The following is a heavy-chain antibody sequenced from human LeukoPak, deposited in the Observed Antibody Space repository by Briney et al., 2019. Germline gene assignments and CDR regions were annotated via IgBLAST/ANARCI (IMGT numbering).Heavy chain of an antibody. CDR3: ARVSVNSGFDY. CDR1: GYSISSGYY. CDR2: IYHSGST. J-gene: IGHJ4*02. D-gene: IGHD3-10*01. Sequence: SETLSLTCTVSGYSISSGYYWGWIREPPGKGLEWIGSIYHSGSTYYNPSLKSRVTISVDTSKNQFSLKLSSVTAADTAVYYCARVSVNSGFDYWGQGTLVTVSS. V-gene: IGHV4-38-2*02.